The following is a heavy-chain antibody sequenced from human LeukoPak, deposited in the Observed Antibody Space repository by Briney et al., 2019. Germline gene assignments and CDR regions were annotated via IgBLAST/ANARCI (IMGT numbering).Heavy chain of an antibody. D-gene: IGHD6-19*01. CDR3: ARGPKEQWLVPRFDP. J-gene: IGHJ5*02. CDR2: IYYSGST. V-gene: IGHV4-59*08. Sequence: PSETLSLTCAVSGGSISSYYWSWIRQPPGKGLEWIGYIYYSGSTNYNPSLKSRVTISVDTSKNQFSLKLSSVTAADTAVYYCARGPKEQWLVPRFDPRGQGTLVTVSS. CDR1: GGSISSYY.